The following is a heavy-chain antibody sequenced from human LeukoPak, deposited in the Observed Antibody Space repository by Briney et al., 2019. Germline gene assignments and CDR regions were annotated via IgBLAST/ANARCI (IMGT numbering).Heavy chain of an antibody. CDR2: INPNSGGT. J-gene: IGHJ5*02. Sequence: EASVKVSCKASGYTFTGYYMHWVRQAPGQGLEWMGWINPNSGGTNYAQKFQGRVTMTRDTSISTAYMELSRLRSDDTAVYYCATDLSHTAHHWFDPWGQGTLVTVSS. V-gene: IGHV1-2*02. D-gene: IGHD2/OR15-2a*01. CDR3: ATDLSHTAHHWFDP. CDR1: GYTFTGYY.